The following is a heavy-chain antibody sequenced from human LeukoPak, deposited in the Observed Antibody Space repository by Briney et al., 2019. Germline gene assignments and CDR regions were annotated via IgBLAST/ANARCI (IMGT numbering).Heavy chain of an antibody. CDR2: INSDGSIT. CDR1: GFTFRNYW. D-gene: IGHD6-13*01. J-gene: IGHJ6*02. V-gene: IGHV3-74*01. CDR3: AGYYSSGMDV. Sequence: GGSLRLSCAASGFTFRNYWMHWVRQVPGKGPVWVSRINSDGSITTYADSVRGRFTISRDNAKNTLYLQMNSLRAEDTAVYYCAGYYSSGMDVWGQGTTATVSS.